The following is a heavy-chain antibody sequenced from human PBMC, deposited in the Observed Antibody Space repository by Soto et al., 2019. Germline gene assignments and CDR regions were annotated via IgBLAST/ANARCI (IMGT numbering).Heavy chain of an antibody. V-gene: IGHV4-31*03. CDR2: IYYSGIS. J-gene: IGHJ4*02. CDR1: GASISSGGYY. D-gene: IGHD5-18*01. CDR3: ARTEWIQLWFDY. Sequence: QVQLLESGPGLVKPSQTLSLICNVSGASISSGGYYWSWIRQRPGGGLEWLGFIYYSGISQYNPSLTSRATISVDTSKNQFSLKLISVTAADTAVYYCARTEWIQLWFDYWGQGARVTVS.